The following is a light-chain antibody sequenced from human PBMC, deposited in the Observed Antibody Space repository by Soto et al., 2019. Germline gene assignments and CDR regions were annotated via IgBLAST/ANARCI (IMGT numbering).Light chain of an antibody. J-gene: IGLJ1*01. CDR2: EGS. V-gene: IGLV2-23*01. Sequence: QSALTQPGSVSGSPGQSITISCTGTSSDVGTYNLVSWYQHHPGKAPKLMIYEGSKRPSGVSNRFSGSKSGNTASLTISGLQAEDEADYYCCSYAGSSTYVFGSGTKLTVL. CDR3: CSYAGSSTYV. CDR1: SSDVGTYNL.